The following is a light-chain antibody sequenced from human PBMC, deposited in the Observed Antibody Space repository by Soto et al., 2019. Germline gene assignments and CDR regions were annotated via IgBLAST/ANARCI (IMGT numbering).Light chain of an antibody. Sequence: DIQMTQSPSTLSASVGDRVTITCRASQSISSWLAWFQQKPGKVPKLLIYKASSLESGVPSRFSGSGSGTELTLTISSLQPDDFATYYCQQYKSYSWTFGQGTKVDIK. CDR3: QQYKSYSWT. CDR1: QSISSW. J-gene: IGKJ1*01. CDR2: KAS. V-gene: IGKV1-5*03.